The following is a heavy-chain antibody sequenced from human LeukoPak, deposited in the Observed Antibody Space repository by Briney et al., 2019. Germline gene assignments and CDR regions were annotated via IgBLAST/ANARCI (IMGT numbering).Heavy chain of an antibody. J-gene: IGHJ4*02. Sequence: GGSLRLSCAASGFTFSSYEMNWVRQAPGKGLEWISYISRSGSTIYYADSVKGRFTISRDNAKNSLYLQMNSLRAEDTAVYYCARDNMRYDILTGRSGGGLDYWGQGTLVTVSS. CDR1: GFTFSSYE. D-gene: IGHD3-9*01. CDR2: ISRSGSTI. CDR3: ARDNMRYDILTGRSGGGLDY. V-gene: IGHV3-48*03.